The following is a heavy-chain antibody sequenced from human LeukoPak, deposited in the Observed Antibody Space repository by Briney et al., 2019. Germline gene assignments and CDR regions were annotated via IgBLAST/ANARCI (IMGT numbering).Heavy chain of an antibody. Sequence: GESLKISCAVARFTFSNYMSWVRQAPGKGLEWVSVIYSRGNIYYADSVKGRFTISRHNSKNTLYLQMNSLRPEDTAVYYCATAYSPLGFDYWGQGTLVTVSS. J-gene: IGHJ4*02. CDR3: ATAYSPLGFDY. CDR1: RFTFSNY. CDR2: IYSRGNI. V-gene: IGHV3-53*04. D-gene: IGHD1-26*01.